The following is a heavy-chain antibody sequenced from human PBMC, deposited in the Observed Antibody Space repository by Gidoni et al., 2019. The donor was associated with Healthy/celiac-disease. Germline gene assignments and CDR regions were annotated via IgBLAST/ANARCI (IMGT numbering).Heavy chain of an antibody. CDR1: GGSFSGYS. CDR2: INHSGTT. Sequence: QVQLQQWGAGLLKPSETLSLTCAVYGGSFSGYSWSWIRQPPGKGLEWIGEINHSGTTNYNPSLKSRVTISVDTSKNQFSLKLSSVTAADTAVYYCARGGYCTGGVCYGYWGQGTLVTVSS. CDR3: ARGGYCTGGVCYGY. J-gene: IGHJ4*02. D-gene: IGHD2-8*02. V-gene: IGHV4-34*01.